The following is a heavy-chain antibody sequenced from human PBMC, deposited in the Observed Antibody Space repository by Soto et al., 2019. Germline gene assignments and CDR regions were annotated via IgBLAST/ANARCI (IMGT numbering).Heavy chain of an antibody. CDR3: ARGRFGELLPIRWFDP. V-gene: IGHV4-59*01. CDR1: GGSISSYY. Sequence: QVQLQESGPGLVKPSETLSLTCTVSGGSISSYYWSWIRQPPGKGLEWIGYIYYSGSTNYNPSLKSRVTISVDTSKNQFSLKLSSVTAADTAVYYCARGRFGELLPIRWFDPWGQGTLVTVSS. CDR2: IYYSGST. J-gene: IGHJ5*02. D-gene: IGHD3-10*01.